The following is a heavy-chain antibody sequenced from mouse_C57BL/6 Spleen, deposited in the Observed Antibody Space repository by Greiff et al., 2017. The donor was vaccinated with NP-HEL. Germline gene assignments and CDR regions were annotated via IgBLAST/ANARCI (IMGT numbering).Heavy chain of an antibody. CDR1: GFTFSDYG. CDR2: ISSGSSTI. CDR3: ARGAYYYGSSYGWFAY. J-gene: IGHJ3*01. V-gene: IGHV5-17*01. Sequence: EVHLVESGGGLVKPGGSLKLSCAASGFTFSDYGMHWVRQAPEKGLEWVAYISSGSSTIYYADTVKGRFTISRDNAKNTLFLQMTSLRSEDTAMYYCARGAYYYGSSYGWFAYWSQGTLVTVSA. D-gene: IGHD1-1*01.